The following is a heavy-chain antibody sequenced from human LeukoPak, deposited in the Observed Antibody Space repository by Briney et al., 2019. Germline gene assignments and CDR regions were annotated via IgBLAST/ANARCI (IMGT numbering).Heavy chain of an antibody. CDR1: GFTFDDYA. V-gene: IGHV3-9*01. Sequence: GGSLRLSCAASGFTFDDYAMHWVRQAPGKVLEWVSGISWNSGSIGYADSVKGRFTISRDNAKNSLYLQMNSLRAEDTALYYCAKDMRRYCSSTSCYHAFDYWGQGTLVTVSS. CDR2: ISWNSGSI. J-gene: IGHJ4*02. D-gene: IGHD2-2*01. CDR3: AKDMRRYCSSTSCYHAFDY.